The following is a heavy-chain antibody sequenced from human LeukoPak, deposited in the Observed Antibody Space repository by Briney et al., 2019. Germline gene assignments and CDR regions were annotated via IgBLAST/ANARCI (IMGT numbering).Heavy chain of an antibody. CDR2: ISGSGGST. V-gene: IGHV3-23*01. J-gene: IGHJ5*02. CDR1: GFTFSNYA. Sequence: GGSLRLSCAASGFTFSNYAMNWVRQAPGKGLEWVSAISGSGGSTYYADSVKGRFTISRDNSKNTLYLQMNSLGAEDTAVYYCAKDQGSSWASNWFDPWGQGTLVTVSS. CDR3: AKDQGSSWASNWFDP. D-gene: IGHD6-13*01.